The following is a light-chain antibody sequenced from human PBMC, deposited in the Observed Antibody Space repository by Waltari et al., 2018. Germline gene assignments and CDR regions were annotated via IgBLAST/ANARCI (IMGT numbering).Light chain of an antibody. CDR3: QKYDVLPAT. Sequence: EIVLTQSPGTLSLSPGERATLSCRASQGVGKYLACYQQRPGQAPRLLLYHASTRATGIPDRFSVSGSGTDFSLTICRLEPEDFAVYYSQKYDVLPATFGQGTTVEIK. CDR2: HAS. V-gene: IGKV3-20*01. CDR1: QGVGKY. J-gene: IGKJ1*01.